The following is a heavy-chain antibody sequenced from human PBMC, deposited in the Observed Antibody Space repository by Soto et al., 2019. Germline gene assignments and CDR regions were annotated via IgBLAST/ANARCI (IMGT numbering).Heavy chain of an antibody. CDR1: GFTFSSYA. J-gene: IGHJ6*03. D-gene: IGHD6-13*01. CDR3: AKGKRIAEGRDYYYYMDV. CDR2: ISGSGGST. V-gene: IGHV3-23*01. Sequence: EVQLLESGGGLVQPGGSLRLSCAASGFTFSSYAMSWVRQAPGKGLEWVSAISGSGGSTYYADSVKGRFTISRDNSKNALYLQMHSLRAEDTAVYYCAKGKRIAEGRDYYYYMDVWGKGTTVTVSS.